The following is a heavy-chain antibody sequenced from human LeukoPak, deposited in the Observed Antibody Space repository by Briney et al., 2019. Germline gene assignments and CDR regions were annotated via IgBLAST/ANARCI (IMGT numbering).Heavy chain of an antibody. J-gene: IGHJ4*02. CDR2: INHSGST. V-gene: IGHV4-34*01. Sequence: PSETLSLTCAVYGGSFSGYYWSWIRQPPGKGLEWIGEINHSGSTNYNLSLKSRVTISVDTSKNQFSLKLSSVTAADTAVYYCAKASWFDYFDYWGQGTLVTVSS. CDR1: GGSFSGYY. CDR3: AKASWFDYFDY. D-gene: IGHD6-13*01.